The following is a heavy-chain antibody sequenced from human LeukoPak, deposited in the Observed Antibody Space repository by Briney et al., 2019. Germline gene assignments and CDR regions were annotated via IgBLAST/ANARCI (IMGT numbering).Heavy chain of an antibody. Sequence: GGSLRLSCAASGFTFTSYAMNWVRQAPGKGLEWVSTISGSGSSTYYIDSVKGRFTISRESAKNSLYLQMNSLRAEDTAVYYCVRQPDSARYGFDFWGQGTLVTVSS. CDR3: VRQPDSARYGFDF. J-gene: IGHJ4*02. CDR2: ISGSGSST. D-gene: IGHD1-26*01. CDR1: GFTFTSYA. V-gene: IGHV3-23*01.